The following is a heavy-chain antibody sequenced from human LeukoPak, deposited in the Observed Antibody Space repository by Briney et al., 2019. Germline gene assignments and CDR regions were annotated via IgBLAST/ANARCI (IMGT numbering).Heavy chain of an antibody. Sequence: GASVKVSCKAFGYSFTGYHLHWVRQAPRQGLKWMGWVNPKTGGTNYARKFQGRVTMTRDTSINTVNMELSRLTSDDTAVYYCAREFSSKLEWLAYVTGDDAFDVWGQGTMITVS. J-gene: IGHJ3*01. CDR2: VNPKTGGT. D-gene: IGHD3-3*01. CDR3: AREFSSKLEWLAYVTGDDAFDV. V-gene: IGHV1-2*02. CDR1: GYSFTGYH.